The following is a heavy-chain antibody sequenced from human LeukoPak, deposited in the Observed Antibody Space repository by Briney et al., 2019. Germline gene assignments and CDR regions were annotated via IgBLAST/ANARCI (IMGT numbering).Heavy chain of an antibody. Sequence: SVKVSCKASGGTFSSYAISWVRQAPGQGLEWMGGIIPIFGTANYARKFQGRVTITADESTSTAYMELSSLRSEDTAVYYCARREHGGDNWFDPWGQGTLVTVSS. CDR2: IIPIFGTA. V-gene: IGHV1-69*13. D-gene: IGHD3-10*01. CDR1: GGTFSSYA. CDR3: ARREHGGDNWFDP. J-gene: IGHJ5*02.